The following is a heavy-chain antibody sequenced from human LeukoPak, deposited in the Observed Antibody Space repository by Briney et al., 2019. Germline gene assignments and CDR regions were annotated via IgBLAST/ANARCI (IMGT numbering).Heavy chain of an antibody. D-gene: IGHD5-18*01. CDR1: GGTFSRYA. CDR2: IIPIFGTA. CDR3: ARVFYGYSYGYYFDY. J-gene: IGHJ4*02. V-gene: IGHV1-69*13. Sequence: SVKVSCKASGGTFSRYAISWVRQAPGQGLEWMGGIIPIFGTANYAQKFQGRVTITADESTSTAYMELSSLRSEDTAVYYCARVFYGYSYGYYFDYWGQGTLVTVSS.